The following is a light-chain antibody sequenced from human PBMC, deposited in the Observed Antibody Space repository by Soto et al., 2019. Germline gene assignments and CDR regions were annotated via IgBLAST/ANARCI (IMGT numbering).Light chain of an antibody. CDR3: QNYDGGSS. Sequence: DIQMTQSPSSLSASVGDRVTITCRASQGTSNYVAWYQQKPGKVPKLLIYVASTLQSGVSSRFSGSGSGTEFTLTISSLQPEDVATYYCQNYDGGSSFGPGTKVDIK. V-gene: IGKV1-27*01. CDR1: QGTSNY. CDR2: VAS. J-gene: IGKJ3*01.